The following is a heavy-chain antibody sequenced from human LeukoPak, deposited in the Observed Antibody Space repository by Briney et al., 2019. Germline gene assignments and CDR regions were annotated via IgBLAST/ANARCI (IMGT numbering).Heavy chain of an antibody. Sequence: GGSLRLSCAASGFTFRDYFMSWIRQAPGEGLEWVAYTNTAGNTIYYADSTKGRFTISRDNAKNSLYLQMNTLRAEDTAVYYCARATYDSSAVDAFDIWGQGTMVTVPP. D-gene: IGHD3-22*01. CDR3: ARATYDSSAVDAFDI. CDR1: GFTFRDYF. V-gene: IGHV3-11*01. J-gene: IGHJ3*02. CDR2: TNTAGNTI.